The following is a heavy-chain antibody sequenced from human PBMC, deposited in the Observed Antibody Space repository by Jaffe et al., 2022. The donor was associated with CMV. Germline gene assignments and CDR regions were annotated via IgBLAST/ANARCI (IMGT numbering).Heavy chain of an antibody. Sequence: EVQLVESGGGLVQPGRSLRLSCAASGFTFDDYAMHWVRQVPGKGLEWVSGINWNSGVIHYADSVKGRFTISRDNAKNSLYLQMNSLRPEDTALYYCAKDRPCAGGNCYYFDYWGQGILVTVSS. CDR1: GFTFDDYA. V-gene: IGHV3-9*01. CDR2: INWNSGVI. CDR3: AKDRPCAGGNCYYFDY. D-gene: IGHD2-21*01. J-gene: IGHJ4*02.